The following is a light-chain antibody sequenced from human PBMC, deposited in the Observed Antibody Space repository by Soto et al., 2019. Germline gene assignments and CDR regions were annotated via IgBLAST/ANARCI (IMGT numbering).Light chain of an antibody. J-gene: IGLJ2*01. Sequence: QSVLTQPPSASGTPGQRVTISCSGSSSNIGGSSVNWYQQLPGTAPKLLIYSNDRRPSGVPDRFSASKSGTSASLAISGLQSEDEADYYGAAWDDSLNGVVFGGGTQLTVL. V-gene: IGLV1-44*01. CDR2: SND. CDR1: SSNIGGSS. CDR3: AAWDDSLNGVV.